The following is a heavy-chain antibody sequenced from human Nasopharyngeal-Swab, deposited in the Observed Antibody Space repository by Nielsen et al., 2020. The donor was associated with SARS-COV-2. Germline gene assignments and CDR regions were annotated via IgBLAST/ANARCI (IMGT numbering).Heavy chain of an antibody. V-gene: IGHV4-34*01. CDR1: GGSFSGYY. J-gene: IGHJ4*02. Sequence: SETLSLTCAVYGGSFSGYYWSWIRQPPGKGLEWIGEINHSGSTNYNPSLKSRVTISVDTSKNQFSLKLSSVTAADTAVYYCARGRRSTSYQSFDYWGQGTLVTVSS. D-gene: IGHD2-2*01. CDR3: ARGRRSTSYQSFDY. CDR2: INHSGST.